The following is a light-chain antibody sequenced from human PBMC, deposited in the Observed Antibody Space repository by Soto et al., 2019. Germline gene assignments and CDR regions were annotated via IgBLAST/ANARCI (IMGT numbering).Light chain of an antibody. CDR2: WAS. CDR1: QSVLYSSYNKSY. V-gene: IGKV4-1*01. Sequence: DIALTQSPDSLALSLGERATMNCKSSQSVLYSSYNKSYLAWYQVKPGRPPKLLFSWASTRESGVPDRFSGSGSVTDFTLTISSLHAEDVAIYYCQQYYSTLITFGQGTRLEIK. J-gene: IGKJ5*01. CDR3: QQYYSTLIT.